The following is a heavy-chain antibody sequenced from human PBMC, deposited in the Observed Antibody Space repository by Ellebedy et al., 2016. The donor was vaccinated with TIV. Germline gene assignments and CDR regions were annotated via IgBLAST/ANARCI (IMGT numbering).Heavy chain of an antibody. CDR1: GFNFGRNA. J-gene: IGHJ4*02. CDR3: AKDLHSWSANDF. D-gene: IGHD3-3*02. Sequence: PGGSLRLSCAASGFNFGRNAMSWVLQTPGKGQECVSSSGSGGDPHDADSVRGRFTISRDNPKNTLHLQMNSLRAEDMAVYYCAKDLHSWSANDFWGQGTLVTVS. CDR2: SSGSGGDP. V-gene: IGHV3-23*01.